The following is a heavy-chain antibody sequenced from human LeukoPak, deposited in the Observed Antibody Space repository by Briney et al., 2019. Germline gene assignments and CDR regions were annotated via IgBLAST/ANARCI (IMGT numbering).Heavy chain of an antibody. J-gene: IGHJ4*02. CDR2: INPSGGST. CDR1: GYTFTSYY. D-gene: IGHD3-22*01. Sequence: ASVRVSCKASGYTFTSYYMHWVRPAPGQGLEWMGIINPSGGSTSYAQKFQGRVTMTRDTSTSTVYMELSSLRSEDTAVYYCAREVRYYYDSSGEHGSYYIDYCGQGTLVTVSS. CDR3: AREVRYYYDSSGEHGSYYIDY. V-gene: IGHV1-46*01.